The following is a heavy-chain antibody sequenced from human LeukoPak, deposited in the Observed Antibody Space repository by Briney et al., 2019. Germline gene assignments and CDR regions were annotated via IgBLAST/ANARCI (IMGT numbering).Heavy chain of an antibody. Sequence: PGGSLRLSCAASGFTFSDYSLNWVRQAPGKGLEWISYIGGRTSIIIYANSAKGRFTISRDNAKNSLYLQMNSLRDEDTAVYYCVRDYLYAFDIWGQGTMVAVSS. CDR2: IGGRTSII. V-gene: IGHV3-48*02. CDR3: VRDYLYAFDI. J-gene: IGHJ3*02. D-gene: IGHD2/OR15-2a*01. CDR1: GFTFSDYS.